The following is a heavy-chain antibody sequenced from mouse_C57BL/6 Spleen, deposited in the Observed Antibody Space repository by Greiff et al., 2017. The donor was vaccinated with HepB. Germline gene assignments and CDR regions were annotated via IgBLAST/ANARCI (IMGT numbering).Heavy chain of an antibody. CDR3: AILYSSGYRYYAMDY. J-gene: IGHJ4*01. CDR1: GYTFTDYN. V-gene: IGHV1-18*01. D-gene: IGHD3-2*02. CDR2: INPNNGGT. Sequence: EVQLQHSGPELVKPGASVKIPCKASGYTFTDYNMDWVKQSHGKSLEWIGDINPNNGGTIYNQKFKGKATLTVDKSSSTAYMELRSLTSEDTAFYYCAILYSSGYRYYAMDYWGQGTSVTVSS.